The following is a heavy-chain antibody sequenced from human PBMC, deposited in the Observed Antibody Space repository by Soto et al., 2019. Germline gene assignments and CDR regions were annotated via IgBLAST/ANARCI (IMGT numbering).Heavy chain of an antibody. CDR1: GYTFTGYY. CDR2: INPNSGGT. J-gene: IGHJ6*02. V-gene: IGHV1-2*04. D-gene: IGHD2-15*01. CDR3: ARTVVVAATSHYGMDV. Sequence: GASVKVSCKASGYTFTGYYMHWVRQAPGQGLEWMGWINPNSGGTNYAQKFQGWVTMTRDTSISTAYMELSRLRSDDTAVYYCARTVVVAATSHYGMDVWGQGTTVTVSS.